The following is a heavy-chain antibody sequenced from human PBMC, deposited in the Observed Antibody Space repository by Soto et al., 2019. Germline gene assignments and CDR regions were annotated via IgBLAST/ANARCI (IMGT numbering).Heavy chain of an antibody. D-gene: IGHD4-17*01. CDR1: GVTVSNNF. CDR2: IYSGGGT. V-gene: IGHV3-66*01. Sequence: EVQLVESGGDLVQPGGSLRLSCAASGVTVSNNFMSWVRQAPGKGLEWVSIIYSGGGTHYADSVKGRFTISRDNYKNPVYLQMNRLRVEDTAVYYCARNVPVTPLGYWGQGTLVTVSS. J-gene: IGHJ4*02. CDR3: ARNVPVTPLGY.